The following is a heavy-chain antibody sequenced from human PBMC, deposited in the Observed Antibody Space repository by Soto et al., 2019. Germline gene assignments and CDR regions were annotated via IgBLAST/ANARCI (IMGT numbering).Heavy chain of an antibody. CDR2: IYTGGST. CDR1: GFTVSSSY. J-gene: IGHJ6*02. Sequence: EMQLVESGGGLIQPGGSLRLSCAASGFTVSSSYMSWVRQAPGKGLEWVSVIYTGGSTYYADSVKGRFTISRDNSKNTVYRQMNSLRAEDTAVYYCARRFYAMDVWGQGTTVTVFS. CDR3: ARRFYAMDV. V-gene: IGHV3-53*01.